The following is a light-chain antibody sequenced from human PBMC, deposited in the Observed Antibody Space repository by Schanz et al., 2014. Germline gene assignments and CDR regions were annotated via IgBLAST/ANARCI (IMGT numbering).Light chain of an antibody. V-gene: IGKV1-5*01. CDR3: QQYNSVMYT. Sequence: IQLTQSPSSLSASVGDRVTITCRASQRISHWLAWYQQKPGKAPKLLIYDASNLQSEVPSRFSGSGSGTEFTLTISRLHPDDFATYYCQQYNSVMYTFGQGTKLEIK. CDR2: DAS. J-gene: IGKJ2*01. CDR1: QRISHW.